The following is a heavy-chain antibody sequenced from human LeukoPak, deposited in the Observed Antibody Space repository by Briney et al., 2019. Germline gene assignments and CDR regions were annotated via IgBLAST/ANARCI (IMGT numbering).Heavy chain of an antibody. V-gene: IGHV4-59*01. CDR1: GGSISSDY. CDR2: IYYSGNT. Sequence: SETLSLTCTVSGGSISSDYWSWIRQPPGKGLEWIGYIYYSGNTNYNPSLKSRVTISMDTSKNQFSLKLSSVTAADTAVYYCARADGNNYFDYWGQGTLVTVSS. D-gene: IGHD1/OR15-1a*01. J-gene: IGHJ4*02. CDR3: ARADGNNYFDY.